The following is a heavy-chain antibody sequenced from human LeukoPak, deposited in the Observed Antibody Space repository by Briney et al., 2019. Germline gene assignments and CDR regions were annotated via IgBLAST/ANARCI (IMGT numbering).Heavy chain of an antibody. CDR2: IYYSGIT. CDR1: GASMTNYY. J-gene: IGHJ5*02. Sequence: SETLSLTCTVSGASMTNYYWSWIRKPPGKGLEWIGYIYYSGITNYNPSLTGRASISVDMSKNQFSLKLTSVTAADTAVYYCAGGRGYFDPFDPWGQGTLVTVSS. V-gene: IGHV4-59*01. CDR3: AGGRGYFDPFDP. D-gene: IGHD3-9*01.